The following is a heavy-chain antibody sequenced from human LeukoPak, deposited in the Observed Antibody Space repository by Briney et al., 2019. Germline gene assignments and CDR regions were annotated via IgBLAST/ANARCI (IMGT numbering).Heavy chain of an antibody. CDR3: ASAFSPYYYDSSGYYN. V-gene: IGHV1-2*06. CDR1: GYTFTGYY. Sequence: GASVKVSCKASGYTFTGYYIHWVRQGPGKGLERMGRINPNSGGTNYAQKFQGRVTMTRDTSISTAYMELSRLRSDDTAVYYCASAFSPYYYDSSGYYNWGQGTLVTVSS. D-gene: IGHD3-22*01. CDR2: INPNSGGT. J-gene: IGHJ4*02.